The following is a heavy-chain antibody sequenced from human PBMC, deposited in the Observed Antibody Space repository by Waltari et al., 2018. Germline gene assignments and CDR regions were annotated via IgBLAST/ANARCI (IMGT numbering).Heavy chain of an antibody. CDR1: GYTFPGYY. CDR3: ARVYSSGYRSDAFDI. CDR2: INPNSGGT. Sequence: QVQLVQSGAEVKKPGASVKVSCKASGYTFPGYYMHWVRQAPGQGLEWMGWINPNSGGTNYAQKFQGRVTMTRDTSISTAYMELSRLRSDDTAVYYCARVYSSGYRSDAFDIWGQGTMVTVSS. D-gene: IGHD3-22*01. J-gene: IGHJ3*02. V-gene: IGHV1-2*02.